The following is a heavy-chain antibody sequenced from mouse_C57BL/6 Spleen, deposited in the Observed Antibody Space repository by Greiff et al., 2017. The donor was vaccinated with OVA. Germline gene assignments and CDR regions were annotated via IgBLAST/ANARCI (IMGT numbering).Heavy chain of an antibody. CDR1: GYTFTEYT. V-gene: IGHV1-62-2*01. CDR3: ARHEEAYYINYVAMDY. D-gene: IGHD2-5*01. Sequence: QVQLKQSGAELVKPGASVKLSCKASGYTFTEYTIHWVKQRSGQGLEWIGWFYPGSGSIKYNEKFKDKATLTADKSSSTVYMELSRLTSEDSAVYFFARHEEAYYINYVAMDYWGQGTSFTVSS. CDR2: FYPGSGSI. J-gene: IGHJ4*01.